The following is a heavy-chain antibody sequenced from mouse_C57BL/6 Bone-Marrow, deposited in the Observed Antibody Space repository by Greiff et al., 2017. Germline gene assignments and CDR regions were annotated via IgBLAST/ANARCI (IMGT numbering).Heavy chain of an antibody. CDR1: GFNIKDDY. CDR2: VVPENGDT. V-gene: IGHV14-4*01. Sequence: EVKLQESGAELVRPGASVKLSCTASGFNIKDDYMHWVKQRPEQGLEWIGWVVPENGDTEYASKFQGKATITADTSSNTAYLQLSSLTSEDTAVYYCYYYGSSYWFAYWGQGTLVTVSA. J-gene: IGHJ3*01. CDR3: YYYGSSYWFAY. D-gene: IGHD1-1*01.